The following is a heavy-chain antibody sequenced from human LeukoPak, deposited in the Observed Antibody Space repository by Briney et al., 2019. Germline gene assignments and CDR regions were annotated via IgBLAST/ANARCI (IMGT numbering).Heavy chain of an antibody. CDR2: ISSSSSYI. Sequence: GGSLRLSCAASGFTFSSYSMNWVRQAPGKGLEWVSSISSSSSYIYYADSVKGRFTISRDNARKSLYLQMNSLRAEDTAVYYCARDRGSYGSLDYFDYWGQGTLVTVSS. D-gene: IGHD5-18*01. V-gene: IGHV3-21*01. J-gene: IGHJ4*02. CDR3: ARDRGSYGSLDYFDY. CDR1: GFTFSSYS.